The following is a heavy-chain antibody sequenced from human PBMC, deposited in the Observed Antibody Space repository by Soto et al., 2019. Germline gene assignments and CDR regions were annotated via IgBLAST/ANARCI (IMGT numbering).Heavy chain of an antibody. CDR1: GLTFSSYA. CDR2: ISGGGGNI. V-gene: IGHV3-23*01. J-gene: IGHJ4*02. D-gene: IGHD6-19*01. Sequence: XESLVLSCAASGLTFSSYAMSWVRQAPGKGLEWVSTISGGGGNIYNADSVKGRFTISRDNSKNTVYLQMNSLRAEDTAVYYCAGSSIGWYAYWGQGTLVTVSS. CDR3: AGSSIGWYAY.